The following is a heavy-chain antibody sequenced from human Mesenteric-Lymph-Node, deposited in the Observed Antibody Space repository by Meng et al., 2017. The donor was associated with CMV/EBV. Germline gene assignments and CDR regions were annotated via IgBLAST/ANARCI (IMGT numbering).Heavy chain of an antibody. Sequence: SLICAVSGDSVSSDNWSTWVRQPPGKGLEWIGEIHHGGTTAYNPSLRSRISFSVDKSRNQVSLHLTTVTAADTAVYYCASATYYKVDYWGQGTLVTVSS. D-gene: IGHD3-10*01. CDR1: GDSVSSDNW. CDR2: IHHGGTT. CDR3: ASATYYKVDY. J-gene: IGHJ4*02. V-gene: IGHV4-55*02.